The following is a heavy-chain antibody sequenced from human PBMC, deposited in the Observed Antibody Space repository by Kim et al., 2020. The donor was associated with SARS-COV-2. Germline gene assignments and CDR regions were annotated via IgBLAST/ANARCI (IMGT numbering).Heavy chain of an antibody. CDR3: ATVVFYYDAGYFKN. D-gene: IGHD3-22*01. J-gene: IGHJ1*01. Sequence: AESVEGRLIISRDHSKNTLYLQMNSLRAEDTAVYYCATVVFYYDAGYFKNWGQGTLVIVSS. V-gene: IGHV3-66*01.